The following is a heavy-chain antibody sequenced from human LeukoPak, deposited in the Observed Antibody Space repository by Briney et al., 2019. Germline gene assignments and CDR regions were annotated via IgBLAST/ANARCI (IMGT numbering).Heavy chain of an antibody. Sequence: ASVKVSCKASGYTFTSYGISWARQAPGQGLEWMGWISAYNGNTNYAQKLQGRVTMTTDTSTSTAYMELRSLRSDDTAVYYCARDGEYQLLSPGGYYYGMDVWGQGTTVTVPS. CDR1: GYTFTSYG. D-gene: IGHD2-2*01. CDR3: ARDGEYQLLSPGGYYYGMDV. CDR2: ISAYNGNT. V-gene: IGHV1-18*01. J-gene: IGHJ6*02.